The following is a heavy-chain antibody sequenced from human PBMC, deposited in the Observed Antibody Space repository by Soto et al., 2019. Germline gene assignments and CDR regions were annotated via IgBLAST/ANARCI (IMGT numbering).Heavy chain of an antibody. V-gene: IGHV4-39*01. CDR1: GGAISDARFY. J-gene: IGHJ5*02. D-gene: IGHD1-26*01. CDR2: IYYTGTT. CDR3: ARQKWEQPKWFDP. Sequence: QLQLQESGPGLVKPSETLSLTCSLSGGAISDARFYWGWIRQSPGRGLEWIGSIYYTGTTFFNPSLQSRVTISVDTSENQFSLKRSSVTAADTALYFCARQKWEQPKWFDPWGQGTLVIVSP.